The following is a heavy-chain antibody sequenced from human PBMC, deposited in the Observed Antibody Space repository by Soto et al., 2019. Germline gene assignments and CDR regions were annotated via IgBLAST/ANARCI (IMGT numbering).Heavy chain of an antibody. V-gene: IGHV3-23*01. Sequence: PGGSPRLSCEASGFTLRNYAMTWVRQAPGKGLEWVSLISANDVGTYYAESVKTRFTISTDQSRNTVYLQMDSLRADDTAIYYCAKAKNDYNWDNRPPFDYWGQGTLVTVSS. CDR3: AKAKNDYNWDNRPPFDY. J-gene: IGHJ4*02. CDR1: GFTLRNYA. D-gene: IGHD1-20*01. CDR2: ISANDVGT.